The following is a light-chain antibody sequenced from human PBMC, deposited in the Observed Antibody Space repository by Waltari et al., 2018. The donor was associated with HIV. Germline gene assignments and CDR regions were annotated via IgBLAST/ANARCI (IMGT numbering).Light chain of an antibody. J-gene: IGKJ1*01. V-gene: IGKV1-12*01. CDR3: QQADSHPWT. CDR2: AAS. CDR1: QGISSW. Sequence: DIQMTQSPSSVSASVGDRVTITCRASQGISSWLDWYQQKPGKAPKLLMYAASTLLSGVPSRFSGSGSGTDFTLTIRGLQPEDSATYYCQQADSHPWTFGQGTRVEIK.